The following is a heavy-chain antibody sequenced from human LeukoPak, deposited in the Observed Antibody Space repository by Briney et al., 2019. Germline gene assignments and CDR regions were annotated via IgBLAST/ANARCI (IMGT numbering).Heavy chain of an antibody. V-gene: IGHV1-69*04. CDR3: ARSGAWPDRKVHFDY. J-gene: IGHJ4*02. CDR2: IIPILGIA. Sequence: SVKVSCKASGGTXSSYAISGVRQAPGQGLEWMGRIIPILGIANFAQKFQGRVTITADKSTSTAYMELSSLRSEDTAVYYCARSGAWPDRKVHFDYWGQGTLVTVSS. CDR1: GGTXSSYA. D-gene: IGHD1-26*01.